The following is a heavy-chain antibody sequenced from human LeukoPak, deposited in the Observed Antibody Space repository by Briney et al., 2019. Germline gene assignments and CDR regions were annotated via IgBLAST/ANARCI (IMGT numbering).Heavy chain of an antibody. CDR1: GLTFRSYH. J-gene: IGHJ3*02. D-gene: IGHD1-1*01. CDR2: ISYDGSNK. CDR3: AKGREYNWNDRVFDI. V-gene: IGHV3-30*18. Sequence: PGGTLTLSCAASGLTFRSYHMHWVPQAPGKGRMGVVDISYDGSNKYYTDPVKGRLTISRDNYKNELYLQMNSLRAEDAAVYYCAKGREYNWNDRVFDIWGQGTMVTVSS.